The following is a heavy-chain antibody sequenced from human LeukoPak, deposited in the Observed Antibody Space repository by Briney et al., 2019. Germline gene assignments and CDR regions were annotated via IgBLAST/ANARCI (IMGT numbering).Heavy chain of an antibody. J-gene: IGHJ4*02. CDR3: GRVPSTYRTIDY. CDR1: GFTFSNYN. D-gene: IGHD2-2*01. CDR2: ISSTSASI. V-gene: IGHV3-21*01. Sequence: PGGSLRLSCAASGFTFSNYNMQWVRQAPGKGLELVASISSTSASIYYADSVKGRFTISRDNAEESLFLQMSSLRAEDTALYYCGRVPSTYRTIDYWGQGTRVTVSS.